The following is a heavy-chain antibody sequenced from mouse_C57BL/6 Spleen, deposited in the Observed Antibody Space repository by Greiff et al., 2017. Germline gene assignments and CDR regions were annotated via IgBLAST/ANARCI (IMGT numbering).Heavy chain of an antibody. CDR1: GYTFTTYP. V-gene: IGHV1-47*01. CDR3: ARSDGGGYYVCDY. J-gene: IGHJ2*01. D-gene: IGHD2-3*01. CDR2: FHPYNDDT. Sequence: VKLMESGAELVKPGASVKMSCKASGYTFTTYPIEWMKQNHGKSLEWIGNFHPYNDDTKYNEKFKGKATLTVEKSSSPVYLELSRLTSEDSAVYYGARSDGGGYYVCDYWGQGTTLTVSS.